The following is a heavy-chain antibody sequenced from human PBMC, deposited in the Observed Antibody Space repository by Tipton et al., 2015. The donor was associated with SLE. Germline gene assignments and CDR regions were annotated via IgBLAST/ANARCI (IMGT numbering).Heavy chain of an antibody. D-gene: IGHD3-10*02. CDR2: IYTSGST. J-gene: IGHJ3*02. CDR3: ARESSTMIGAFDI. V-gene: IGHV4-4*08. CDR1: GGSISSYY. Sequence: TLSLTCTVSGGSISSYYWSWIRQPPGKGLEWIGYIYTSGSTNYNPSLKSRVTISVDTSKNQFSLKLSSVTAADTAVYYCARESSTMIGAFDIWGQGTMVTVSS.